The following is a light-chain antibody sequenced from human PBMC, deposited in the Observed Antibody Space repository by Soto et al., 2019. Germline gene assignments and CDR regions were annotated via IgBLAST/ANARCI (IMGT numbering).Light chain of an antibody. J-gene: IGKJ4*01. CDR3: QQYNNWPPFT. Sequence: EIVLTQSPGTLSLSPGESATLSCRASQSVSSYLAWYQQKPGQAPRLLIYDASNRATGIPARFSGSGSGTDFTLTISSLEPEDFAVYYCQQYNNWPPFTFGGGTKVDIK. CDR2: DAS. CDR1: QSVSSY. V-gene: IGKV3-11*01.